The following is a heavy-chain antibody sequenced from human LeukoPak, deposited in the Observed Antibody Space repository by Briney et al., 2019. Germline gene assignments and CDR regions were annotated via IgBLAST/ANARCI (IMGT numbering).Heavy chain of an antibody. Sequence: SETLSLTCTVSGGSISSSSYYWGWIRQPPGKGLEWIGSIYYSGSTYYNPSVKSRVTISVDTSKNQFSLKLSSVTAADTAVYYCARAVEEQLDSSFDYWGQGTLVTVSS. V-gene: IGHV4-39*07. D-gene: IGHD6-6*01. J-gene: IGHJ4*02. CDR1: GGSISSSSYY. CDR3: ARAVEEQLDSSFDY. CDR2: IYYSGST.